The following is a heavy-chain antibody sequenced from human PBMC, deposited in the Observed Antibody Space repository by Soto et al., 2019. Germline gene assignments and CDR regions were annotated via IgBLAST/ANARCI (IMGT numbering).Heavy chain of an antibody. CDR3: AAGFGEVGVWFDP. J-gene: IGHJ5*02. CDR1: VFTFISYG. D-gene: IGHD3-10*01. Sequence: QVQLVASGGGVVQPGRSLRLSCAASVFTFISYGMHWVRQAPVPGLEWVSVISYDGSNQYYAASVKGRFTISRDNSKHKLYLHRNSLRAEDTAVYYCAAGFGEVGVWFDPWGQGTLVTVSS. V-gene: IGHV3-30*03. CDR2: ISYDGSNQ.